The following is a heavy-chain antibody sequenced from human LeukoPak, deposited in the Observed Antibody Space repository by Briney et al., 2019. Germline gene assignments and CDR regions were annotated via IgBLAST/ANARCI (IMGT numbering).Heavy chain of an antibody. CDR1: GFTVSNNY. CDR2: IWYDGSKT. V-gene: IGHV3-33*08. Sequence: GGSLRLSCAASGFTVSNNYMNWVRQAPGKGLEWVAVIWYDGSKTYYADSVKGRFTISRDNSKNTLDLQMSSLRAEDTAVYYCARSNTMTSNYYYGMDVWGQGTTVTVSS. CDR3: ARSNTMTSNYYYGMDV. J-gene: IGHJ6*02. D-gene: IGHD4-11*01.